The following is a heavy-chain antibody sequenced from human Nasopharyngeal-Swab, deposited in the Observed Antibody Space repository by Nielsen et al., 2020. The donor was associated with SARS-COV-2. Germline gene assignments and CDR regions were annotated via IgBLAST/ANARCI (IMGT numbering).Heavy chain of an antibody. V-gene: IGHV3-15*01. CDR3: AKEGAVAGSPLFDY. Sequence: WIRQPPGKGLEWVGRIKSKTDGGTTDYAAPVKGRFTISRDDSKNTLYLQMNSLRAEDTAVYYCAKEGAVAGSPLFDYWGQGTLVTVSS. J-gene: IGHJ4*02. CDR2: IKSKTDGGTT. D-gene: IGHD6-19*01.